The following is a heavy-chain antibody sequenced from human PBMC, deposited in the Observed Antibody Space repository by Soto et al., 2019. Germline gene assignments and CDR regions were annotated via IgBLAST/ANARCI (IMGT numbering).Heavy chain of an antibody. D-gene: IGHD5-18*01. CDR3: ARDRYSDGYGVPYYFDY. CDR1: GGTFSSYA. J-gene: IGHJ4*02. V-gene: IGHV1-69*13. CDR2: IIPIFGTA. Sequence: SVKVSCKASGGTFSSYAISWVRQAPGQGLEWMGGIIPIFGTANYAQKFQGRVTITADESTSTAYMELSSLRSEDTAVYYCARDRYSDGYGVPYYFDYWGQGTLVTVSS.